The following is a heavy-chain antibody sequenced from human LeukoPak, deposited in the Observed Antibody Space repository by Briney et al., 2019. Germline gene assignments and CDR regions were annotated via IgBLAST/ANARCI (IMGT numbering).Heavy chain of an antibody. CDR3: ARAPYSSTWYLEYFDF. V-gene: IGHV4-59*01. D-gene: IGHD6-13*01. J-gene: IGHJ4*02. CDR2: IYYSGTT. CDR1: GGSMSSYY. Sequence: SETLSLTCTVSGGSMSSYYWTWIRQPPGKGLEWVGYIYYSGTTKYNPSLKSRVTISLDTSKNQSSLELSSVTAADTAVYYCARAPYSSTWYLEYFDFWGEGTLVTVSS.